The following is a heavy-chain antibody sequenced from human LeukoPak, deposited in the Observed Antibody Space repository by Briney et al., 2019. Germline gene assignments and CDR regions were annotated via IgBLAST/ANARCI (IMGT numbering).Heavy chain of an antibody. D-gene: IGHD4-17*01. Sequence: SQTLSLTCTVSDDSMSSDSYFWSWIRQPAGKGLEWIGRSYSSGRTYYNPSLKSRVTISLDTSRNQFSLKLSSVAAADTAVYFCATARADYGDYNSFYYMDVWGKGTTVTVSS. CDR2: SYSSGRT. J-gene: IGHJ6*03. CDR3: ATARADYGDYNSFYYMDV. CDR1: DDSMSSDSYF. V-gene: IGHV4-61*02.